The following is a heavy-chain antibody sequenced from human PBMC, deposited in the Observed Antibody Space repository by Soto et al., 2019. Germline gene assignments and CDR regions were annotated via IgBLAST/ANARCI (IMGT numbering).Heavy chain of an antibody. D-gene: IGHD3-3*01. CDR1: GFTFSSYG. CDR2: ISYDGSNR. J-gene: IGHJ4*02. CDR3: ASTWSGYYYFDS. V-gene: IGHV3-30*03. Sequence: PGGSLRLSCADSGFTFSSYGMHWVRQAPGKGLEWVAVISYDGSNRYYGDSVKGRFTISRDNSKNTVYLQMNSLRVEDTAVYYCASTWSGYYYFDSWGQGTLVTVSS.